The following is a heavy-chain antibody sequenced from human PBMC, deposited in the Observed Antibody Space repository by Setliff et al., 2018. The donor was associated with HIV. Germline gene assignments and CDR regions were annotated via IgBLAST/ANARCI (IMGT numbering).Heavy chain of an antibody. Sequence: PSETLSLTCGLNGVPFSDYYWNWIRQSPGKGLEWIVEVSHNGNINYNPSLQSRVTVSVDTSKPQFSLKMNSVTAADTAVYYCAITIVGVTTEMYWGQGTLVTVSS. D-gene: IGHD2-21*02. V-gene: IGHV4-34*01. CDR1: GVPFSDYY. J-gene: IGHJ4*02. CDR2: VSHNGNI. CDR3: AITIVGVTTEMY.